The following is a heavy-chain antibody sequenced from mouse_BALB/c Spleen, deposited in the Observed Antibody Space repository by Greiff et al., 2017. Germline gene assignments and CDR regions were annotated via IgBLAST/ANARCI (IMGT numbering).Heavy chain of an antibody. CDR2: ISSGSSTI. CDR1: GFTFSSFG. V-gene: IGHV5-17*02. Sequence: DVMLVESGGGLVQPGGSRKLSCAASGFTFSSFGMHWVRQAPEKGLEWVAYISSGSSTIYYADTVKGRFTISRDNPKNTLFLQMTSLRSEDTAMYYCATGPFDYWGQGTTLTVSS. CDR3: ATGPFDY. J-gene: IGHJ2*01.